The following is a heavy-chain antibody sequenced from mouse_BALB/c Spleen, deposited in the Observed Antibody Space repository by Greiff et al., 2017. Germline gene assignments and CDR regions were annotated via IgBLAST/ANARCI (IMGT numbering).Heavy chain of an antibody. CDR1: GYTFTSYW. V-gene: IGHV1S22*01. CDR3: TREENYYGRVFDY. CDR2: IYPGSGST. J-gene: IGHJ2*01. Sequence: LQQPGSELVRPGASVKLSCKASGYTFTSYWMHWVKQRPGQGLEWIGNIYPGSGSTNYDEKFKSKATLTVDTSSSTADMQLSSLTSEDSAVYYCTREENYYGRVFDYWGQGTTLTVSS. D-gene: IGHD1-1*01.